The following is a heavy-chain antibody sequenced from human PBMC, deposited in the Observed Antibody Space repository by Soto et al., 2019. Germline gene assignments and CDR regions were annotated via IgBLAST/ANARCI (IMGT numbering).Heavy chain of an antibody. CDR1: GFTFSNAW. V-gene: IGHV3-15*07. CDR2: IKSKTDGGTT. Sequence: GGSLRLSCAASGFTFSNAWMNWVRQAPGKGLEWVGRIKSKTDGGTTDYAAPVKGRFTISRDDSKNTLYLQMNSLKTEDTAVYYCTTDGMTTVTTPDGYYYYYGMDVWGQGTTVTVSS. D-gene: IGHD4-17*01. J-gene: IGHJ6*02. CDR3: TTDGMTTVTTPDGYYYYYGMDV.